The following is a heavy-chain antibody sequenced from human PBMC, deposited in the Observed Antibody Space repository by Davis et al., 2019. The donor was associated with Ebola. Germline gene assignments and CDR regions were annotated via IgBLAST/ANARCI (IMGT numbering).Heavy chain of an antibody. J-gene: IGHJ6*02. D-gene: IGHD2-2*01. CDR1: GGSISSSSYY. V-gene: IGHV4-39*01. CDR2: IYYSGST. Sequence: SETLSLTCTVSGGSISSSSYYWGWIRQPPGKGLEWIGSIYYSGSTYYNPSLKSRVTISVDTSKNQFSLKLSSVTAADTAVYYCARLRGSYCSSTSCHYYYYGMDVWGQGTTVTVSS. CDR3: ARLRGSYCSSTSCHYYYYGMDV.